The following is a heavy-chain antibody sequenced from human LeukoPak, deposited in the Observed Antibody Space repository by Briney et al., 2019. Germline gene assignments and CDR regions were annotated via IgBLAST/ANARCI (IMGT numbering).Heavy chain of an antibody. CDR3: ARDGQYYYDSPGYYGGLNI. CDR2: INSDGSHA. Sequence: GGSLRLSCEASGFTFTTYSMTWVRQAPGKGLEWVSRINSDGSHATYADSVKGRFTISRDNAKDTLYLQMDSLRAEDTAVYYCARDGQYYYDSPGYYGGLNIWGQGTVVTVSS. V-gene: IGHV3-74*03. CDR1: GFTFTTYS. J-gene: IGHJ4*02. D-gene: IGHD3-22*01.